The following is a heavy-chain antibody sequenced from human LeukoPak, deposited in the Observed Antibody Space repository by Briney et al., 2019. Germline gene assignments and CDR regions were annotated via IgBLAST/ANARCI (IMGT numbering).Heavy chain of an antibody. J-gene: IGHJ6*03. D-gene: IGHD2-2*02. Sequence: PGGSLRLSCAASGFTFSSYAMHWVRQAPGKGLEWVAVISYDGSNKYYADSVKGRFTISRDNSKNTLYLQMNSLRAEDTAVYYCARDPGGYCSSTSCYRRGYYYYMDVWGKGTTVTVSS. V-gene: IGHV3-30-3*01. CDR1: GFTFSSYA. CDR2: ISYDGSNK. CDR3: ARDPGGYCSSTSCYRRGYYYYMDV.